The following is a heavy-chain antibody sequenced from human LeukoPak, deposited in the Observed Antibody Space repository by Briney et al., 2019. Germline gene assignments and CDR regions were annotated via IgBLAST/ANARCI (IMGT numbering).Heavy chain of an antibody. CDR2: ISAYNGNT. CDR3: ARAAIAAAGKANSDY. J-gene: IGHJ4*02. D-gene: IGHD6-13*01. CDR1: GYTFTSYG. V-gene: IGHV1-18*01. Sequence: ASVKVSCKASGYTFTSYGISWVRQAPGQGLEWMGWISAYNGNTNYAQKLQGRVTMTTDTSTSIAYMELRSLRSDDTAVYYCARAAIAAAGKANSDYWGQGTLVTVSS.